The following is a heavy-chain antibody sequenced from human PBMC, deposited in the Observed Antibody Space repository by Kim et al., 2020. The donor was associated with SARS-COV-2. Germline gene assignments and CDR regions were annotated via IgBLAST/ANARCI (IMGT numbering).Heavy chain of an antibody. CDR1: GFTFDDYA. J-gene: IGHJ5*02. V-gene: IGHV3-9*01. D-gene: IGHD3-10*01. CDR2: ISWNSGSI. CDR3: AKDVMVRGVIITENWFDP. Sequence: GGSLRLSCAASGFTFDDYAMHWVRQAPGKGLEWVSGISWNSGSIGYADSVKGRFTISRDNAKNSLYLQMNSLRAEDTALYYCAKDVMVRGVIITENWFDPWGKRPLVPVSS.